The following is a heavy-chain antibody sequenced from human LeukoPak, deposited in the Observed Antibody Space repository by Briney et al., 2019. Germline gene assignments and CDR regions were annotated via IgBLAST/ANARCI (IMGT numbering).Heavy chain of an antibody. CDR2: ISTYNGNT. J-gene: IGHJ6*02. CDR1: GYTFFTYG. CDR3: ARDGGGASVYGMDV. Sequence: ASVKVSCTTTGYTFFTYGVSWVRQAPGQGLEWMGWISTYNGNTNYAQKLQGRVTMTTDTSTSTAYMELRSLRSDDTAVYYCARDGGGASVYGMDVWGQGTTVTV. D-gene: IGHD3-16*01. V-gene: IGHV1-18*01.